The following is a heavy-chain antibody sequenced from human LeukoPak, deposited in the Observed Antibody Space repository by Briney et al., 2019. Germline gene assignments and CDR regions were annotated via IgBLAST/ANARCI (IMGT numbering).Heavy chain of an antibody. D-gene: IGHD2-15*01. Sequence: ESGPTLVKPTQTLTLTCSLSGFSLSVSGVGVGWIRQPPGKALEWLAVIYWDDDTRYSPSLKNRLTITKDTSKNQVVLTMTNMDPVDTATYYCAHSDRYCSGGSCYPGSYFDYWGQGTLVTVPS. J-gene: IGHJ4*02. CDR2: IYWDDDT. CDR1: GFSLSVSGVG. V-gene: IGHV2-5*02. CDR3: AHSDRYCSGGSCYPGSYFDY.